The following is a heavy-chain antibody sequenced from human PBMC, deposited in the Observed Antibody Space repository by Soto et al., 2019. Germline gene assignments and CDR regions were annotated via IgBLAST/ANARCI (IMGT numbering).Heavy chain of an antibody. Sequence: GESLKISCKGSGYNFITDWISWVRQMPGKGLEWMGRIDPTDSYAKYSPSFEGHVTISADKSISTAYLQWSSLKASDSAVYYCARLSRASFALDVWGQGTTVTVSS. J-gene: IGHJ6*02. D-gene: IGHD3-16*01. CDR3: ARLSRASFALDV. CDR1: GYNFITDW. V-gene: IGHV5-10-1*01. CDR2: IDPTDSYA.